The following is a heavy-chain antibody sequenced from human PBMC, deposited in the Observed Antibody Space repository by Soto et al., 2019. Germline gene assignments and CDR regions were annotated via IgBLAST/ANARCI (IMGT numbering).Heavy chain of an antibody. CDR3: ARDLVPLSLPSMVTGPHYYYYGMDV. D-gene: IGHD5-18*01. CDR2: IIPIFGTA. Sequence: SVKVSCKASGGTFSSYAISWVRQAPGQGLEWMGGIIPIFGTANYAQKFQGRVTITADESTSTAYMELSSLRSEDTAVYYCARDLVPLSLPSMVTGPHYYYYGMDVWGQGTTVTVS. J-gene: IGHJ6*02. CDR1: GGTFSSYA. V-gene: IGHV1-69*13.